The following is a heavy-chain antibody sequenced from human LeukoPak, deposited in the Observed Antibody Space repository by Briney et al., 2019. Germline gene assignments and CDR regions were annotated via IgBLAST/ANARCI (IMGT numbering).Heavy chain of an antibody. CDR3: ALGDRYVAFNY. CDR1: GFTFSSYE. Sequence: GGSLRLSCAASGFTFSSYEMNWVRQAPGKGLEWVSYISSSGSTIYYADSVKGRFTISRDNAKNSLYLQMNSLRAEDTAVYYCALGDRYVAFNYWGQGTLVTVSS. CDR2: ISSSGSTI. V-gene: IGHV3-48*03. D-gene: IGHD3-16*01. J-gene: IGHJ4*02.